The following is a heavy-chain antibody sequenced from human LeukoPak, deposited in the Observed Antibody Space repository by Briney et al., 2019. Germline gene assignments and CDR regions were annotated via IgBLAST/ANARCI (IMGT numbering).Heavy chain of an antibody. Sequence: GESLKISCEGSGYSLISYWIGWVRQMPGKGLEWMGIIYPGDSYTGYSPSFQGQITISADKSISTAYLRWSSLKASDTAMYYCARLDCGGDCYSYYFDYGGKETLVTAPS. D-gene: IGHD2-21*02. CDR2: IYPGDSYT. CDR1: GYSLISYW. J-gene: IGHJ4*02. CDR3: ARLDCGGDCYSYYFDY. V-gene: IGHV5-51*01.